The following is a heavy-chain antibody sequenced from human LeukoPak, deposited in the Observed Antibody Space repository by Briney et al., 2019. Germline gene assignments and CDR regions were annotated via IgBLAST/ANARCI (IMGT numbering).Heavy chain of an antibody. Sequence: GGSLRLSCAASGFTFDDYAMHWVRQAPGKGLEWVSGISWNSGVLDYADSVKGRFTISRDNAKNSLYLQMNSLRAEDTALYYCAKDRGSISWYNAFDIWGQGTMVTVSS. D-gene: IGHD6-13*01. CDR1: GFTFDDYA. V-gene: IGHV3-9*01. CDR3: AKDRGSISWYNAFDI. CDR2: ISWNSGVL. J-gene: IGHJ3*02.